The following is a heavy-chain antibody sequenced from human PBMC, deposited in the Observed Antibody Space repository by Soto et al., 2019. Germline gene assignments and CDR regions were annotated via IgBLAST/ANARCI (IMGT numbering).Heavy chain of an antibody. D-gene: IGHD4-4*01. V-gene: IGHV4-59*01. CDR2: ISSSGST. Sequence: SETLSLTCTVSGVSINSYYWSWIRQPPGMGLEWIGYISSSGSTNSNPSLKSRVTISLDTSKSQFSLKLSSVTAADTAVYYCARGGVLQPRYYYYYMDVWGKGTTVTVSS. J-gene: IGHJ6*03. CDR3: ARGGVLQPRYYYYYMDV. CDR1: GVSINSYY.